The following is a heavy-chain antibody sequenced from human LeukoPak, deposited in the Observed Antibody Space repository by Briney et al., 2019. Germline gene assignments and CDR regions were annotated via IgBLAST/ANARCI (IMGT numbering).Heavy chain of an antibody. CDR2: ISWNSDSI. J-gene: IGHJ4*02. CDR1: GFTFDDYA. V-gene: IGHV3-9*01. D-gene: IGHD3-9*01. CDR3: AILTKGDY. Sequence: GGSLRLSCAASGFTFDDYAMHWVRQAPGKGLEWASGISWNSDSIGYADSVKGRFTISRDSAKNSLYLQMNSLRGEDTALYYCAILTKGDYWGQGTLVTVSS.